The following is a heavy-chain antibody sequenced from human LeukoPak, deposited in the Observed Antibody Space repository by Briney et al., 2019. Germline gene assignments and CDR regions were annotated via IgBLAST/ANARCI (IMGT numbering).Heavy chain of an antibody. CDR2: IFPADSDT. CDR1: GYKFTSYW. J-gene: IGHJ4*02. CDR3: ARRAGQQPPDY. V-gene: IGHV5-51*01. Sequence: GESLKISCKGSGYKFTSYWIGWVRQMPGKGLEWMGIIFPADSDTRYSPSFQGQVTISADKSISTAYLQWTSLKASDTAMYYCARRAGQQPPDYWGQGTLVTVSS. D-gene: IGHD3-10*01.